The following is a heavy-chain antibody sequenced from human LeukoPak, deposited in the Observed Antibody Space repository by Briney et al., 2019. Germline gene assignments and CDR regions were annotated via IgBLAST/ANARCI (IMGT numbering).Heavy chain of an antibody. J-gene: IGHJ4*02. CDR1: GFTFSSYW. CDR2: IRQDGSQK. Sequence: GGSLGLSCAASGFTFSSYWMSWVRQAPGKGLEWVATIRQDGSQKYYVDSVKGRFTISRDNAKNSLYLQMNSLRAEDTAVYYCARESGSVTSEVDSDYWGQGTLVTVSS. V-gene: IGHV3-7*01. CDR3: ARESGSVTSEVDSDY. D-gene: IGHD4-17*01.